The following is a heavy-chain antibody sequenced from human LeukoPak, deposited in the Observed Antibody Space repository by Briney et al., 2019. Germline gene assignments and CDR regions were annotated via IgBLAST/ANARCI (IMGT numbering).Heavy chain of an antibody. CDR2: ISAYNGNT. CDR3: ARETSLSHKHCSSTSCLDY. J-gene: IGHJ4*02. D-gene: IGHD2-2*01. V-gene: IGHV1-18*01. CDR1: GYTFTSYG. Sequence: ASVKVSCKASGYTFTSYGISWVRQAPGQGLEWMGWISAYNGNTNYAQKLQGRVTMTTDTSTSTAYMELRSLRSDDTAVYSCARETSLSHKHCSSTSCLDYWGQGTLVTVSS.